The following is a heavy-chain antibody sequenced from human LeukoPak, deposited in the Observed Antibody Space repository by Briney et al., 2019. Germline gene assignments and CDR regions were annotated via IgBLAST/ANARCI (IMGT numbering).Heavy chain of an antibody. D-gene: IGHD4-11*01. CDR1: GGSFSGYY. J-gene: IGHJ3*02. Sequence: SETLSLTCAVYGGSFSGYYWSWIRQPPGKGLEWIGSIYYSGSTYYNPSLKSRVTISVDTSKNQFSLKLSSVTAADTAVYYCARPDSNYVPWAFDIWGQGTMVTVSS. CDR2: IYYSGST. V-gene: IGHV4-34*01. CDR3: ARPDSNYVPWAFDI.